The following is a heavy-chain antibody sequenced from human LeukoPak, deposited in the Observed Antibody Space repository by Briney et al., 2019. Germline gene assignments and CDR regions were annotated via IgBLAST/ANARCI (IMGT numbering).Heavy chain of an antibody. D-gene: IGHD2-15*01. CDR2: ISGSGGST. V-gene: IGHV3-23*01. CDR3: AKGGIGCSGGSCYYLFDY. Sequence: PGGSLRLSCAASGFTFSSYAMSWVRQAPGKGLEWVSAISGSGGSTYYADSVKGRFTLSRDHSKNTLYLQMNSLRAEDTAVYYCAKGGIGCSGGSCYYLFDYWGQGTLVTVSS. CDR1: GFTFSSYA. J-gene: IGHJ4*02.